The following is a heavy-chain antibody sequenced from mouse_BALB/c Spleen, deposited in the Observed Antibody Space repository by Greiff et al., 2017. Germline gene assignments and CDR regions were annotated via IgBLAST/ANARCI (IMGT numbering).Heavy chain of an antibody. Sequence: VQLQQSGAELVRPGVSVKISCKGSGYTFTDYAMHWVKQSHAKSLEWIGVISTYYGDASYNQKFKGKATMTVDKSSSTAYMELARLTSEDSAIYYCARVNWDGYFDYWGQGTTLTVSS. CDR1: GYTFTDYA. V-gene: IGHV1S137*01. CDR2: ISTYYGDA. CDR3: ARVNWDGYFDY. D-gene: IGHD4-1*02. J-gene: IGHJ2*01.